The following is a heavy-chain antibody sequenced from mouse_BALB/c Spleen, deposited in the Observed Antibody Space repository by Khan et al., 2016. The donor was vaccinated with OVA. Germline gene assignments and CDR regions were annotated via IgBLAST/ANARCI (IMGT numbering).Heavy chain of an antibody. CDR3: ARENYYGSSCYAMDY. D-gene: IGHD1-1*01. Sequence: DLVKPGASVKLSCKASGYTFTSYWINWIKQRPGQGLEWIGRIAPGSGSNDYNEMFKGKATLTVDTSFSTVYIQLSSLSSEDSAVYFCARENYYGSSCYAMDYWGQGTSVTVSS. V-gene: IGHV1S41*01. CDR2: IAPGSGSN. J-gene: IGHJ4*01. CDR1: GYTFTSYW.